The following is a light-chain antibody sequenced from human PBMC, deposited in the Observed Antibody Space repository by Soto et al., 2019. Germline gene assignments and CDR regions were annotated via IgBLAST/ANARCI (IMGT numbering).Light chain of an antibody. CDR2: AAR. J-gene: IGKJ5*01. Sequence: DIQMTQSPSSRSASFGDRFTITCLASQSISSYLNWYQHKPGKAPKLLIYAARSLQSGVPSRFSGSGSGTDFTLTISSLQLEDIATYYCQQSHSTPPTFGQGTRLEIK. CDR1: QSISSY. CDR3: QQSHSTPPT. V-gene: IGKV1-39*01.